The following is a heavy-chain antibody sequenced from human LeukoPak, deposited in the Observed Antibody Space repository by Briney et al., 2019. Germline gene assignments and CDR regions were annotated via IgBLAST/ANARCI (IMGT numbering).Heavy chain of an antibody. V-gene: IGHV3-30*19. Sequence: GGSLRLSCAASGFTFSSYGMHWVRQAPGKGLEWVAVISYDGSNKYYADSVKGRFTISRDNSKNTLYLQMNSLRAEDTAVYCCALTTVTTLKYFDYWGQGTLVTVSS. CDR2: ISYDGSNK. D-gene: IGHD4-17*01. CDR3: ALTTVTTLKYFDY. J-gene: IGHJ4*02. CDR1: GFTFSSYG.